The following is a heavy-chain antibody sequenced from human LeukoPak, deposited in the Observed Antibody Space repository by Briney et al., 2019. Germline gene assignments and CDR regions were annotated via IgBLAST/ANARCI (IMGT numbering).Heavy chain of an antibody. V-gene: IGHV1-2*02. CDR3: AVILEWLLEGYY. Sequence: ASVKVSCKASGGTFSSYAISWVRQAPGQGLEWMGWINPNSGGTNYAQKFQGRVTMTRDTSISTAYMELSRLRSDDTAVYYCAVILEWLLEGYYWGQGTLVTVSS. CDR2: INPNSGGT. J-gene: IGHJ4*02. D-gene: IGHD3-3*01. CDR1: GGTFSSYA.